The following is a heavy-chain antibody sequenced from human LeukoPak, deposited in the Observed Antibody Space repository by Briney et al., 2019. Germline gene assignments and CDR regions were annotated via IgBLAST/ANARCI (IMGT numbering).Heavy chain of an antibody. CDR2: ISYDGSNK. CDR3: AKERSNYYGSGSYRVGFYFDY. CDR1: GFTFSSYG. V-gene: IGHV3-30*18. D-gene: IGHD3-10*01. J-gene: IGHJ4*02. Sequence: GGSLRLSCAASGFTFSSYGMHWVRQAPGKGLEWVAVISYDGSNKYYADSVKGRFTISRDNSKNTLYLQMNSLRAEDTAVYYCAKERSNYYGSGSYRVGFYFDYWGQGTLVTVSS.